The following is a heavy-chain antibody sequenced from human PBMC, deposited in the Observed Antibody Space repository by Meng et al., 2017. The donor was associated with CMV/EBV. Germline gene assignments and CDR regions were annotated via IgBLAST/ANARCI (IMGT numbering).Heavy chain of an antibody. J-gene: IGHJ5*02. CDR1: GGSISSSSYY. V-gene: IGHV4-39*01. D-gene: IGHD2-2*02. Sequence: GSLRLSCTVSGGSISSSSYYWGWIRQPPGKGLEWIGSIYYSGSTYYNPSPKSRVTISVDTSKNQFSLKLSSVTAADTAVYYCASPYCSSTSCYTGNWFDPWGQGTLVTVSS. CDR3: ASPYCSSTSCYTGNWFDP. CDR2: IYYSGST.